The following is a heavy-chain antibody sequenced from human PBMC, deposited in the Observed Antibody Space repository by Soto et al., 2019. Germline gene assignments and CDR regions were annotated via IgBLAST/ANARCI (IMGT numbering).Heavy chain of an antibody. J-gene: IGHJ3*02. CDR1: GFTFISYE. CDR3: AREQVVHDAFDI. V-gene: IGHV3-48*03. D-gene: IGHD2-15*01. CDR2: ISSSGSTI. Sequence: PGGSLRLACAASGFTFISYEINWVRQAPGKGLEWVSYISSSGSTIYYADSVKGRFTISRDNAKNSLYLQMNSLRAEDTAVYYCAREQVVHDAFDIWGQGTMVTVSS.